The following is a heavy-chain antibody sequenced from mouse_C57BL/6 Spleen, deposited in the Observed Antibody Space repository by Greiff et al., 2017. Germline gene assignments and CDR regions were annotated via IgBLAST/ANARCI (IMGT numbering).Heavy chain of an antibody. CDR3: ARLWGSPFAY. V-gene: IGHV1-54*01. CDR1: GYAFTNYL. CDR2: INPGSGGT. D-gene: IGHD1-1*02. J-gene: IGHJ3*01. Sequence: VQGVESGAELVRPGTSVKVSCKASGYAFTNYLIEWVKQRPGQGLEWIGVINPGSGGTNYNEKFKGKATLTADKSSSTAYMQLSSLTSEDSAVYFCARLWGSPFAYWGQGTLVTVSA.